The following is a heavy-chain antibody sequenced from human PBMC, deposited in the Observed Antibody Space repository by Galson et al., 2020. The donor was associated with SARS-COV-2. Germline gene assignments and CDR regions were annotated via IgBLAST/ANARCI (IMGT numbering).Heavy chain of an antibody. CDR2: INPHSGGT. CDR1: GYTFTAYH. D-gene: IGHD3-10*01. J-gene: IGHJ6*02. V-gene: IGHV1-2*02. CDR3: ARAGSGTYFHYYGMDV. Sequence: ASVKVSCKASGYTFTAYHMHWVRQAPGQGLEWMGWINPHSGGTNFAQKFQGRVTMTRDTSISTAYMEVSRVRSDDTAVYYCARAGSGTYFHYYGMDVWGQGTTVTVSS.